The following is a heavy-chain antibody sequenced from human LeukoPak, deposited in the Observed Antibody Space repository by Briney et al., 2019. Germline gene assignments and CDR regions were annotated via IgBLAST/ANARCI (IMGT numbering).Heavy chain of an antibody. CDR3: ARQIAYYYDSSGYYTTDY. Sequence: GGSLRLSCAASGFTFSSYGMHWVRQAPGKGLEWVAIIYYDGSDKYYADSVKGRFTISRDNSKDTLYLQMNSLRAEDTTVYYCARQIAYYYDSSGYYTTDYWGQGTLVTVSS. V-gene: IGHV3-33*01. CDR1: GFTFSSYG. D-gene: IGHD3-22*01. J-gene: IGHJ4*02. CDR2: IYYDGSDK.